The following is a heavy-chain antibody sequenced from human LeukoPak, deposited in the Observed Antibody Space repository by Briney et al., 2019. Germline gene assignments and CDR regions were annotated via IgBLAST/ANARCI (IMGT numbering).Heavy chain of an antibody. CDR1: GYTFTSYY. D-gene: IGHD2-2*01. J-gene: IGHJ4*02. CDR2: INPSGGST. Sequence: ASVKVSCKASGYTFTSYYMHWVRQAPGQGLEWMGIINPSGGSTSYAQKFQGRVTMTRDTSTSTVYMELSSLRSEDTAVCYCAAVVPAIMGYFDYWGQGTLVTVSS. V-gene: IGHV1-46*01. CDR3: AAVVPAIMGYFDY.